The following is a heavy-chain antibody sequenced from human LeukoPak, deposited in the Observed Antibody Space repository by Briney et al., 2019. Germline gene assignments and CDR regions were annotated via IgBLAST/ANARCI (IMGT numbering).Heavy chain of an antibody. CDR1: GGTFSSYA. V-gene: IGHV1-69*04. D-gene: IGHD3-3*01. J-gene: IGHJ3*02. CDR3: AGDPPTSYYDFWSGYYSDAFDI. Sequence: SSVKVSCKASGGTFSSYAISWVRQAPGQGLEWMGRIIPIFGIANYAQKFQGRVTITADKSTSTAYMELSSLRSEDTAVYYCAGDPPTSYYDFWSGYYSDAFDIWGQGTMVTVSS. CDR2: IIPIFGIA.